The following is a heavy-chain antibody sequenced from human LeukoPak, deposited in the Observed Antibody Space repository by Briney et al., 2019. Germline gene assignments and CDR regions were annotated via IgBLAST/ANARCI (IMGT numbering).Heavy chain of an antibody. Sequence: GGSLRLFCTASGFTFGDYAMSWFRQAPGKALEWVGFIRSQTYGGTTEYAASVKGRFTISRDDPKSIAYLQMNSLKTEDTAVYYCTSSAMPLAFDYWGQGTLVTVSS. D-gene: IGHD2-2*01. CDR3: TSSAMPLAFDY. V-gene: IGHV3-49*03. J-gene: IGHJ4*02. CDR1: GFTFGDYA. CDR2: IRSQTYGGTT.